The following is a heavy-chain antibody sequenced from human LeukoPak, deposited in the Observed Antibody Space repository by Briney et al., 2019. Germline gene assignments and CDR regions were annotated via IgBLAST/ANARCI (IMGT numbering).Heavy chain of an antibody. Sequence: GGSLRLSCAASGFTFRSYTMNWVRQAPGKGLEWVSSISSSSSYIYYADSVKGRFTISRDNAKNSLYLQMNSLRAEDTTVYYCAIVRWFGELLNYWGQGTLVTVSS. V-gene: IGHV3-21*01. CDR2: ISSSSSYI. CDR1: GFTFRSYT. CDR3: AIVRWFGELLNY. J-gene: IGHJ4*02. D-gene: IGHD3-10*01.